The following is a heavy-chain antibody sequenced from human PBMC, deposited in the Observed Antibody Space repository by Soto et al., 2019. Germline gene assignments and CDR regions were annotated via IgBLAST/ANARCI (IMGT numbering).Heavy chain of an antibody. D-gene: IGHD1-7*01. CDR2: ISGSGTYT. J-gene: IGHJ6*02. CDR1: CFTLGAFG. CDR3: AKGSGSFINGSTIYYYYGMDV. V-gene: IGHV3-23*01. Sequence: GCSLRLSFAASCFTLGAFGMTWFLQAPGNVLEWVSTISGSGTYTYYADSVKGRFSISRDNSQSTLSLHMNNLRAEDTAIYYCAKGSGSFINGSTIYYYYGMDVWGQGTTVTVSS.